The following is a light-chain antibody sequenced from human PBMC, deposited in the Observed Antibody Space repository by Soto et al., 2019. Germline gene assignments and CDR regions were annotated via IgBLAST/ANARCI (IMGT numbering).Light chain of an antibody. CDR2: DVN. CDR1: SSDVGAYNY. Sequence: QSALTQPASVSGSPGQSITISCTGTSSDVGAYNYVSWYQQHPGKAPNVMIYDVNSRPSGVSNRFSGSKSGNTASLTISGLQAEDEADYYCSSYTTSSAYVFGTGTKLTVL. V-gene: IGLV2-14*03. J-gene: IGLJ1*01. CDR3: SSYTTSSAYV.